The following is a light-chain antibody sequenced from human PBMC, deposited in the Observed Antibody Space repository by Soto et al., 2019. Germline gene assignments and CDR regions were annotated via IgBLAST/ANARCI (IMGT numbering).Light chain of an antibody. CDR1: SSNIGTKY. V-gene: IGLV1-47*01. J-gene: IGLJ2*01. Sequence: QSVLTQPPSASGTPGQRVTISFSGSSSNIGTKYVYWYQQVPGMAHKLLISRNVQRPSGVPDRFSGSKSGISASLAISGLRSEDVGVYYCATWDGSLRGVVFGGGTKLTVL. CDR2: RNV. CDR3: ATWDGSLRGVV.